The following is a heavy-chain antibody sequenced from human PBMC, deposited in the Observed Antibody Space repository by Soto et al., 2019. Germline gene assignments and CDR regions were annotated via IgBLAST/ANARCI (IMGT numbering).Heavy chain of an antibody. J-gene: IGHJ4*02. CDR1: GYSISSSNW. V-gene: IGHV4-28*03. CDR3: ARGAASRAYFDY. D-gene: IGHD3-10*01. CDR2: IYYSGTT. Sequence: PSETLSLTCAVSGYSISSSNWWGWIRQPPGKGLEWIGYIYYSGTTYYNPSLKSRVTMSVDTSKNQFSLKLTSVTAVDTAVYYCARGAASRAYFDYWGQGTLVTVSS.